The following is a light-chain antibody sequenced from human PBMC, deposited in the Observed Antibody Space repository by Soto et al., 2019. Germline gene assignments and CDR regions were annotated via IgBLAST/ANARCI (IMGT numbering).Light chain of an antibody. CDR2: GDT. V-gene: IGLV1-40*01. J-gene: IGLJ2*01. CDR3: QSYDSSLSGSL. CDR1: SSNIGAGYY. Sequence: QLVLTQPPSVSGAPGQRVTISCTGSSSNIGAGYYVHWYQQLPGTAPKLLIYGDTNRPSGVPDRFSGSKSGTSASLAITGLQAEDEADYYCQSYDSSLSGSLFGGGTKLTVL.